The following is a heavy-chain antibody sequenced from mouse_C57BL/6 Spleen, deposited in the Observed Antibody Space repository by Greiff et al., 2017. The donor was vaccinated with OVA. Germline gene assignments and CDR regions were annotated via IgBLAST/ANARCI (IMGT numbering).Heavy chain of an antibody. J-gene: IGHJ2*01. Sequence: VQLQQSGPELVKPGASVKISCKASGYAFSSSWLNWVKQRPGKGLEWIGRNYPGDGGTNYKGKFKGKATMTSDKSSSTAYMHLSSLTSEDSAVYFCAREGGYGSSFYYWGQGTTLTVSS. D-gene: IGHD1-1*01. V-gene: IGHV1-82*01. CDR2: NYPGDGGT. CDR1: GYAFSSSW. CDR3: AREGGYGSSFYY.